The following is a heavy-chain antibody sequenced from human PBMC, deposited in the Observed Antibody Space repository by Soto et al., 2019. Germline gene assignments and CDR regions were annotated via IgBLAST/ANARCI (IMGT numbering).Heavy chain of an antibody. CDR2: IEYSGGT. D-gene: IGHD6-6*01. V-gene: IGHV4-39*07. Sequence: SETLSLTCTVSGGSISSTTYYWAWIRQPPGKGLEYIGIIEYSGGTYYNPSLKSRVTISVDKSENHFSLKLRSLTAADTALYYCARNSFSTSSYNFLDPWGQGALVTVSS. J-gene: IGHJ5*02. CDR3: ARNSFSTSSYNFLDP. CDR1: GGSISSTTYY.